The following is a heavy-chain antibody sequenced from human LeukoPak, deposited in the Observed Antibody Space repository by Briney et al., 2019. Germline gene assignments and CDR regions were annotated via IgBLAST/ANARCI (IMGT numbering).Heavy chain of an antibody. CDR1: GFTFSDYG. J-gene: IGHJ4*02. CDR3: ARDNYDTSGYSLDH. V-gene: IGHV3-33*01. Sequence: PGRSLRLSCAASGFTFSDYGMHRVRQAPGKGLEWVAIMWYDGSNTYFADSVKGRFTISRDNSKNTLYLQMNSLRAEDTAVYYCARDNYDTSGYSLDHWGQGTLVTVSS. D-gene: IGHD3-22*01. CDR2: MWYDGSNT.